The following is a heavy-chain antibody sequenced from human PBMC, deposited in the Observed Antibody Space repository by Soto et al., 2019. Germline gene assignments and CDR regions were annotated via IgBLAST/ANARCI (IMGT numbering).Heavy chain of an antibody. CDR3: AGGGGRSGGVGMDV. J-gene: IGHJ6*02. CDR1: GFTFSSYS. CDR2: ISSSSSTI. D-gene: IGHD3-16*01. Sequence: EVQLVESGGGLVQPGGSLRLSCAASGFTFSSYSMNWVRQAPGKGLEWVSYISSSSSTIYYADSVKGRFTISRDNAKNSLYLQRNSLRDEDTAGYYCAGGGGRSGGVGMDVWGQGTTVTVSS. V-gene: IGHV3-48*02.